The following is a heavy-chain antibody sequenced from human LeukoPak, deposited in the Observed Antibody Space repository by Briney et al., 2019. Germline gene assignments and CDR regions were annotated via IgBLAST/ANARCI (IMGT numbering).Heavy chain of an antibody. J-gene: IGHJ6*02. Sequence: ASVKVSCKASGYTFTSYDINWARQATGQGLEWMGWMNPNSGNTGYAQKFQGRVTMTRNTSISTAYMELSSLRSEDTAVYYCARGGITMVRGVITNLGYYYGMDVWGQGTTVTVSS. CDR1: GYTFTSYD. CDR2: MNPNSGNT. V-gene: IGHV1-8*01. CDR3: ARGGITMVRGVITNLGYYYGMDV. D-gene: IGHD3-10*01.